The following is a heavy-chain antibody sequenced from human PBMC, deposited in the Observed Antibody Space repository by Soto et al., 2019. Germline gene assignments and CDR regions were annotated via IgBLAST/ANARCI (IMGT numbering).Heavy chain of an antibody. CDR1: GGSISSYY. V-gene: IGHV4-59*01. J-gene: IGHJ6*02. CDR3: ARDGGVPAAGNYYYYGMDV. CDR2: IYYSGST. Sequence: PSETLSLTCTVSGGSISSYYRSWIRQPPGKGLEWIGYIYYSGSTNYNPSLKSRVTISVDTSKNQFSLKLSSVTAADTAVYYCARDGGVPAAGNYYYYGMDVWGQGTTVTVSS. D-gene: IGHD6-13*01.